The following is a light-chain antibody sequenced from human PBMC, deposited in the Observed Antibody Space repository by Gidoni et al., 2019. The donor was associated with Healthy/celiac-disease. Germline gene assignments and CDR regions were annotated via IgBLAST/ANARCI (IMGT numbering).Light chain of an antibody. Sequence: SYELTQPPSVSVSPGQTASITCSGDKLGDKYACWYQQKPGQSPVLVIDKDSKRPSGLPEPFAGSNSGNTATLTISGTQAMDEADYYCQACDSSTEVLFGGGTKLTVL. V-gene: IGLV3-1*01. CDR1: KLGDKY. J-gene: IGLJ2*01. CDR3: QACDSSTEVL. CDR2: KDS.